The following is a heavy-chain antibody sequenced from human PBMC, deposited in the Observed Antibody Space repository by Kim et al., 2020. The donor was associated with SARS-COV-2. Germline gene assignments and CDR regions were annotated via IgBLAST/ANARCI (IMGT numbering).Heavy chain of an antibody. J-gene: IGHJ4*02. Sequence: GGSLRLSCAASGFTFRSYSMSWVRQAPAKGLEWVSSITSNGNYIYCADSVKGRFTISRDNAKNSLYLQMNSLRAEDTAMYYCARLTDVGRIAAAGSDYWGQGTLVTVSS. CDR2: ITSNGNYI. CDR3: ARLTDVGRIAAAGSDY. V-gene: IGHV3-21*01. D-gene: IGHD6-13*01. CDR1: GFTFRSYS.